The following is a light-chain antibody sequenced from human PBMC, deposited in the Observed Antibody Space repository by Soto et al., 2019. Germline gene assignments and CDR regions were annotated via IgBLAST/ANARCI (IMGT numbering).Light chain of an antibody. CDR1: QSVSTY. V-gene: IGKV1-39*01. CDR2: SAI. Sequence: DIQLTQSPPSLSASVGDTVTITCRASQSVSTYLNWYQQRPGKAPSLLIYSAISLQSGVPSRFSGSGSGADFTLTIRNLQPEDFAIYYCQHTVHSPRRFGQVTKVDFK. J-gene: IGKJ1*01. CDR3: QHTVHSPRR.